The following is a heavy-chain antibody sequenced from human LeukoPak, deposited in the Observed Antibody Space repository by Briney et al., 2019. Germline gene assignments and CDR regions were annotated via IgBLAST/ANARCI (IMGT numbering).Heavy chain of an antibody. CDR2: TYYSGST. CDR3: AKWLLFNRYYYGIDV. D-gene: IGHD5-24*01. Sequence: SETLSLTCTVSGGSISNSNYYWDWIRQPPGKGLEWIGTTYYSGSTYYNPSLKDRVTISVDTSKNQFSLRLSSVNPADTAMYYCAKWLLFNRYYYGIDVWGRGTTVTVSS. V-gene: IGHV4-39*01. CDR1: GGSISNSNYY. J-gene: IGHJ6*02.